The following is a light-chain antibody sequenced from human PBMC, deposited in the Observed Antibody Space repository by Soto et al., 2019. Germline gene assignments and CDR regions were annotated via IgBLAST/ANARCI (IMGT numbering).Light chain of an antibody. CDR2: GAS. J-gene: IGKJ1*01. Sequence: ERVMTQSPATLSVSPGERATLSCTASQSVRSHLAWYQQKPGQAPSLLIYGASTRATGVPARFSGSGSETEFTLTISSLQSEDFAIYFCQQYNSWPRTFGQGTKVEIK. V-gene: IGKV3-15*01. CDR1: QSVRSH. CDR3: QQYNSWPRT.